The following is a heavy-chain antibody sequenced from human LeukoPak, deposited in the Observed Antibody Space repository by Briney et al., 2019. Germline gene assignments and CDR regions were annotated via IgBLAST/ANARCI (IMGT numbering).Heavy chain of an antibody. CDR2: IWYDGSNK. CDR3: ARGLIAVAGTGDY. J-gene: IGHJ4*02. CDR1: GFTFSSYG. Sequence: PGRSLRLSCAASGFTFSSYGMHWVRQAPGKGLEWVAVIWYDGSNKYYADSVKGRFTISRDNSKNTLYQQMNSLRAEDTAVYYCARGLIAVAGTGDYWGQGTLVTVSS. V-gene: IGHV3-33*01. D-gene: IGHD6-19*01.